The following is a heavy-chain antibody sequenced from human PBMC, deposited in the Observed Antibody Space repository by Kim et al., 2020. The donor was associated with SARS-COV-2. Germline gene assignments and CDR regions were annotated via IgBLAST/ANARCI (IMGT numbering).Heavy chain of an antibody. V-gene: IGHV4-39*01. J-gene: IGHJ6*02. CDR3: ARHCSSTSCYSAGYGMDV. CDR2: IYYSGST. Sequence: SETLSLTCTVSGGSISSSSYYWGWIRQPPGKGLEWIGSIYYSGSTYYNPSLKSRVTISVDTSKNQFSLKLSSVTAADTAVYYCARHCSSTSCYSAGYGMDVWGQGTTVTVSS. CDR1: GGSISSSSYY. D-gene: IGHD2-2*02.